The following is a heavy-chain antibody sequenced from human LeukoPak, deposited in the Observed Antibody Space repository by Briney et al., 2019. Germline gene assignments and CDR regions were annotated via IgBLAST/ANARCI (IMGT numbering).Heavy chain of an antibody. V-gene: IGHV3-23*01. CDR3: AKDVDFPYYYGMDV. CDR1: GFTFSGHP. CDR2: ISGSGGST. D-gene: IGHD3-3*01. Sequence: GGSLRLSCAASGFTFSGHPIHWVRQAPGKGLEWVSAISGSGGSTYYADSVKGRFTISRDNSKNTLYLQMNSLRAEDTAVYYCAKDVDFPYYYGMDVWGQGTTVTVSS. J-gene: IGHJ6*02.